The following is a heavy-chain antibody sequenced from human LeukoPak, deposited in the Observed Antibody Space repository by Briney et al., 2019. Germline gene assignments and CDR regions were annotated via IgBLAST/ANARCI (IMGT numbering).Heavy chain of an antibody. CDR3: ATASYFYGSGSYGSI. Sequence: GGSLRLSCAASGFTFSSYSMNWVRQAPGKGLEWVSSISSSSSYIYYADSVKGRFTISRDNAKKSLYLQMNSLRAEDTAVYYCATASYFYGSGSYGSIWGQGTLVTVSS. J-gene: IGHJ4*02. CDR2: ISSSSSYI. CDR1: GFTFSSYS. V-gene: IGHV3-21*01. D-gene: IGHD3-10*01.